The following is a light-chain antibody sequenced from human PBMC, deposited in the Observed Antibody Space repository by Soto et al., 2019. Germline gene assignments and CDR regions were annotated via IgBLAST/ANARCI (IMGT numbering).Light chain of an antibody. CDR2: GAS. Sequence: EIVMTQSPATLSVSPGEGATLSCRASQSVGSKLAWYQQKPGQAPRLLIFGASTRATGTPARFSGSGSGTEFTLTISSLQSEDFAVYYCQHYNEWPPWTFGQGTRWIS. V-gene: IGKV3-15*01. CDR1: QSVGSK. J-gene: IGKJ1*01. CDR3: QHYNEWPPWT.